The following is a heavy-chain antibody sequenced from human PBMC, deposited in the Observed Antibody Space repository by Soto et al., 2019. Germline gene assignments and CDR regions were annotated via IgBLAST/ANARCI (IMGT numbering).Heavy chain of an antibody. Sequence: QVQLQESGPGLVKPSQTLSLTCTVSGASISSDNYFWSWIRQPPGKGLEWIGYIYYSGSTYYKSSLKSRVTISEDTSKNQFSLRLTSVTAADTAVYYCARVDGYSGNFFDYWGRGTLVTVSS. V-gene: IGHV4-30-4*01. J-gene: IGHJ4*02. CDR1: GASISSDNYF. CDR3: ARVDGYSGNFFDY. CDR2: IYYSGST. D-gene: IGHD1-26*01.